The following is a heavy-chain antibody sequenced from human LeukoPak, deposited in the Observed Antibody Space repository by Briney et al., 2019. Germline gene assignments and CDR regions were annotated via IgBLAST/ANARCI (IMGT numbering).Heavy chain of an antibody. CDR1: GGSITSYY. V-gene: IGHV4-59*01. CDR2: IHHSGST. CDR3: ARGTSPNYPLDY. Sequence: SETLSLTCTVSGGSITSYYWSWIRQPPGKGLEWIGYIHHSGSTNHNPSLRSRVTISVDTSRNQLSLELSPVTAADTAVYYCARGTSPNYPLDYWGQGTLVTVSS. D-gene: IGHD1-1*01. J-gene: IGHJ4*02.